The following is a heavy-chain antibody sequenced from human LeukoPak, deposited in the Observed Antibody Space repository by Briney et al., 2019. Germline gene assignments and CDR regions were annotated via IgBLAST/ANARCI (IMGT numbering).Heavy chain of an antibody. CDR3: ARDRYYGSGSYYYYYGMDV. Sequence: ASVKVSCKASGYTFTGYYMHWVRQAPGQGLEWMGWINPNSGGTNYAQKFQGWVTTTRDTSISTAYMELSRLRSDDTAVYYCARDRYYGSGSYYYYYGMDVWGKGTTVTVSS. D-gene: IGHD3-10*01. CDR1: GYTFTGYY. CDR2: INPNSGGT. V-gene: IGHV1-2*04. J-gene: IGHJ6*04.